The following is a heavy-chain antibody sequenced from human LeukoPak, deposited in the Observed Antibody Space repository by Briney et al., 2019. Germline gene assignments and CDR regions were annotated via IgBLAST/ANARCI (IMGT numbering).Heavy chain of an antibody. CDR1: GFTFSSYG. D-gene: IGHD3-22*01. J-gene: IGHJ4*02. V-gene: IGHV3-30*02. CDR3: ARAGNTLIAVLIEYYFDY. Sequence: PGGSLRLSCAASGFTFSSYGMHWVRQAPGKGLEWVAFIRYDGSNKYYTDSVKGRFTISRDNSKNTLYLQMNSLRAEDTAVYYCARAGNTLIAVLIEYYFDYWGQGTLVTVSS. CDR2: IRYDGSNK.